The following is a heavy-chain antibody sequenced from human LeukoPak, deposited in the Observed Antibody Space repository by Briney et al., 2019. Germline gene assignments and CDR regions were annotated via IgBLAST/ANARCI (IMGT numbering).Heavy chain of an antibody. CDR2: INPNSGGT. D-gene: IGHD3-22*01. V-gene: IGHV1-2*02. CDR1: GYTFTGYY. J-gene: IGHJ6*02. Sequence: ASVKVSCKASGYTFTGYYMHWVRQAPGQGLEWMGWINPNSGGTNYAQKFQGRVTMTRDTSISTAYMELSRLRSDDTAVYYCARGDQYDSSGEYYYYGMDVRGQGTTVTVSS. CDR3: ARGDQYDSSGEYYYYGMDV.